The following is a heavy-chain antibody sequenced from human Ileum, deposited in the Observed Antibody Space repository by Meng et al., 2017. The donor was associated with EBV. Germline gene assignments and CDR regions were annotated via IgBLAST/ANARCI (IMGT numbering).Heavy chain of an antibody. D-gene: IGHD3-10*01. J-gene: IGHJ4*02. V-gene: IGHV3-53*01. CDR3: ARDGELVTGKKLDDF. CDR1: GFTVSSNY. Sequence: QLVESGGGLLQPGGSLRLSCAASGFTVSSNYMSWVRQAPGKGLEWVSLIYGDDKTHYADSVKGRFTISRDTSKNTLYLQMNSLRVEDTAVYFCARDGELVTGKKLDDFWGQGTLVTVSS. CDR2: IYGDDKT.